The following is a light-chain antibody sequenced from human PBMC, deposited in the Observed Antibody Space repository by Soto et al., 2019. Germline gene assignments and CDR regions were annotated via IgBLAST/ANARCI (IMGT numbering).Light chain of an antibody. Sequence: DIQMTQSPSSLSASVGDRVTITCRASQGIRNYLNWYQQKPGKAPNLLIYMSSSLQSGVPSRFSGSGSGTDFTLTISSLQPEDFASYYCQQAYSVPITFGQGTRLEIK. CDR3: QQAYSVPIT. CDR1: QGIRNY. V-gene: IGKV1-39*01. CDR2: MSS. J-gene: IGKJ5*01.